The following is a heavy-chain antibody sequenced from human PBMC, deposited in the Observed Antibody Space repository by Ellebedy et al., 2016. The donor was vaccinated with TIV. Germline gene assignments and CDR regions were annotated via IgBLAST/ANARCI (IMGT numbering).Heavy chain of an antibody. J-gene: IGHJ6*03. V-gene: IGHV3-23*01. CDR3: AKETVVAPGNVDYMDV. Sequence: GESLKISCAASGFTFSVYAMSWVRQAPGKGLEWVSAIGGSGHSTFYADSVKGRFTISRDNSKNTLYLQMKSLTADDTAVYYCAKETVVAPGNVDYMDVWGKGTMVTVSS. CDR2: IGGSGHST. CDR1: GFTFSVYA. D-gene: IGHD2-2*01.